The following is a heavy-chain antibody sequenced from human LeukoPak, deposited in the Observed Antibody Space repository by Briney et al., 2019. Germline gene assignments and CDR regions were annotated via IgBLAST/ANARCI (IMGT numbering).Heavy chain of an antibody. D-gene: IGHD1-26*01. CDR3: ATSGATGKWYYFDY. V-gene: IGHV1-18*01. Sequence: ASVKVSCKASGYTFTSYGISWVRQAPGQGLEWMGWISAYNGNTNYAQKFQGRVTMTEDTSIDTAYMELSSLRSEDTAVYYCATSGATGKWYYFDYWGQGTLVTVSS. CDR1: GYTFTSYG. CDR2: ISAYNGNT. J-gene: IGHJ4*02.